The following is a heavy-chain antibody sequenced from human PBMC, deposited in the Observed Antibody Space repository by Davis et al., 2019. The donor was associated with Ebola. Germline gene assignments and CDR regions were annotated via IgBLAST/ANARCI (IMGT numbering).Heavy chain of an antibody. V-gene: IGHV4-61*08. CDR3: ARGLSTARIVDAFDI. CDR1: GGSISSGDYY. CDR2: IYYSGST. Sequence: PSETLSLTCTVSGGSISSGDYYWSWIRQPPGKGLEWIGYIYYSGSTNYNPSLKSRVTISVDTSKNQFSLKLSSVTAADTAVYYCARGLSTARIVDAFDIWGQGTMVTVSS. J-gene: IGHJ3*02. D-gene: IGHD5/OR15-5a*01.